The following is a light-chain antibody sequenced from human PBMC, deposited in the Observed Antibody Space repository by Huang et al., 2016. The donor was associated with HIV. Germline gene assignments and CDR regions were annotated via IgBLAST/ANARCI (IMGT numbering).Light chain of an antibody. Sequence: EVVLPQSPLSLPVTLGQPASISCRASQSLLHSDGNTYLFWLHQRPGHSPRRLIYKVSNRDSGVPDRFSGSGSGYDFTLRISRVEPEDVGVYYCMQGTHWPLTFGGGTKVEIK. V-gene: IGKV2-30*02. CDR1: QSLLHSDGNTY. CDR3: MQGTHWPLT. CDR2: KVS. J-gene: IGKJ4*01.